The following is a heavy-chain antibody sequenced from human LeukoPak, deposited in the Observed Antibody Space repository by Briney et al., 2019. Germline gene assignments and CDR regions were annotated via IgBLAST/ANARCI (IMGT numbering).Heavy chain of an antibody. Sequence: PSETLSLACTVSGDSISSSSFYWSWIRQPPGKGLEWIGYIYHSGSTYYNPSLKSRVTISVDRSKNQFSLKLSSVTAADTAVYYCARDGDDYGDYSTLRPTWGQGTLVTVSS. CDR3: ARDGDDYGDYSTLRPT. V-gene: IGHV4-30-2*01. J-gene: IGHJ5*02. CDR1: GDSISSSSFY. D-gene: IGHD4-17*01. CDR2: IYHSGST.